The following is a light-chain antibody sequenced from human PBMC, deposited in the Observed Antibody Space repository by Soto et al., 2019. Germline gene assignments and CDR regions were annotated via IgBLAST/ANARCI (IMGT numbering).Light chain of an antibody. V-gene: IGKV3-20*01. CDR3: QRYNDSPPGYT. CDR2: GGS. J-gene: IGKJ2*01. CDR1: QSVSSTF. Sequence: EIVLTQSPGTLSLSPGEIATLSCRASQSVSSTFLAWYQQKPGQSPRLLIYGGSSRATGIPDRFSGSGSGTDVTLTISGLEPEDFAVYFCQRYNDSPPGYTFGQGTKLEIK.